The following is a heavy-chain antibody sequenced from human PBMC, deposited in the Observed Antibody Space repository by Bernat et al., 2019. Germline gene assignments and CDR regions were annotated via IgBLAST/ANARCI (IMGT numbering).Heavy chain of an antibody. V-gene: IGHV4-61*01. J-gene: IGHJ4*02. Sequence: QVQLQESGPGLVKPSETLSLTCTVSGGSVSSGSYYWSWIRQPPGKGLEWIGYIYYSGSTNYNPSLKSRVTISVDTSKNQFSLKLSPVTAADTAVYYCARDLTYYYDSSGPRFDYWGQGTLVTVSS. CDR1: GGSVSSGSYY. CDR2: IYYSGST. CDR3: ARDLTYYYDSSGPRFDY. D-gene: IGHD3-22*01.